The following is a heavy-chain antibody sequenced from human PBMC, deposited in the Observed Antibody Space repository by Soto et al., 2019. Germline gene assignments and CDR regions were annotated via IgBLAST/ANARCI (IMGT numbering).Heavy chain of an antibody. D-gene: IGHD3-9*01. Sequence: GGSLRLSCAASGFTFSSYAMSWVRQAPGKGLEWVSAISGSGGSTYYADSVKGRFTISRDNSKNTLYLQMNSLRAEDTAVYYCAKTLVHLYDILTGYYRQGAYYFDYWGQGTLVTVSS. J-gene: IGHJ4*02. V-gene: IGHV3-23*01. CDR3: AKTLVHLYDILTGYYRQGAYYFDY. CDR1: GFTFSSYA. CDR2: ISGSGGST.